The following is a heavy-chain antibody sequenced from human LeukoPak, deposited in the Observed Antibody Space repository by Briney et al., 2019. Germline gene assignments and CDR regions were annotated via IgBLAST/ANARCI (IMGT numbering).Heavy chain of an antibody. CDR2: INPNSGDT. CDR3: ARATGTYWWFDS. V-gene: IGHV1-2*04. D-gene: IGHD1-26*01. CDR1: GYTFTAYY. Sequence: GASVKVSCKAFGYTFTAYYVHWVRQAPGQGLEWMGWINPNSGDTNYAQKFQGWVTMTRDMSISTAYMELSRLRSDDTAIYYCARATGTYWWFDSWGQGTLVTVSS. J-gene: IGHJ5*01.